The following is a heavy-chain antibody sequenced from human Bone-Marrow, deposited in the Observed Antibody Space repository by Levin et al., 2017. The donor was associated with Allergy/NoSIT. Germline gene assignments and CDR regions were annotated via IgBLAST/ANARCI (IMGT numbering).Heavy chain of an antibody. V-gene: IGHV3-21*01. D-gene: IGHD4-17*01. CDR1: GFTFSSYS. J-gene: IGHJ4*02. CDR2: ISSSSSYI. CDR3: ARSGVTTGHSDY. Sequence: GESLKISCAASGFTFSSYSMNWVRQAPGKGLEWVSSISSSSSYIHYADSVKGRFTISRDNAKNSLYLQMNSLRAEDTAVYYCARSGVTTGHSDYWGQGTLVTVSS.